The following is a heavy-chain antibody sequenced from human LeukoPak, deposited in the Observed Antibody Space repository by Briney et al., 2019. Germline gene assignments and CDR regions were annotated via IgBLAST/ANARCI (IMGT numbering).Heavy chain of an antibody. CDR1: GLTFSSYW. Sequence: GGSLRLSCAASGLTFSSYWMSWVRQAPGKGLEWVANIKQDGSEKYYVDSVKGRFTISRDNAKNSLYLQMNSLRAEDTAVYYCARDCYDILTEGVYYFDYWGQGTLVTVSS. CDR3: ARDCYDILTEGVYYFDY. J-gene: IGHJ4*02. CDR2: IKQDGSEK. D-gene: IGHD3-9*01. V-gene: IGHV3-7*01.